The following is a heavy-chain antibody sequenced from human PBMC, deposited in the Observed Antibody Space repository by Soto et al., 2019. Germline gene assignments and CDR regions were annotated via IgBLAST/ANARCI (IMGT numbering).Heavy chain of an antibody. Sequence: QVQLVESGGGVVQPGRSLRLSCAASGFTFSSYAMHWVRQAPGKGLEWVAVISYDGSNKYYADSVKGRFTISRDNSKNTLYMQMNSLRAEDTGVYYCARDTDLYSSRWYVSYYYYYGMDVWGQGTTVTVAS. CDR1: GFTFSSYA. V-gene: IGHV3-30-3*01. D-gene: IGHD6-13*01. J-gene: IGHJ6*02. CDR2: ISYDGSNK. CDR3: ARDTDLYSSRWYVSYYYYYGMDV.